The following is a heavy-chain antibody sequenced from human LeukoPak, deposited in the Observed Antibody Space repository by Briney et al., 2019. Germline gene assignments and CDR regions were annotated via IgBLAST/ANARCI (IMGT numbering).Heavy chain of an antibody. J-gene: IGHJ3*02. CDR3: ARDRGESYYYDSSGQLGAFDI. D-gene: IGHD3-22*01. Sequence: GGSLRLSCAASGFTFSSYAMSWVRQAPGKGLEWVSAITDSGGSTYYADSVKGRFTISRDNSKNTLYLQMSSLRAEDTAVYYCARDRGESYYYDSSGQLGAFDIWGQGTMVTVSS. CDR2: ITDSGGST. CDR1: GFTFSSYA. V-gene: IGHV3-23*01.